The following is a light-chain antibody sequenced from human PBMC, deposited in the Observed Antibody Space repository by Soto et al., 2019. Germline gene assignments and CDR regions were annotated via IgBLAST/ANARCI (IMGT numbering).Light chain of an antibody. CDR3: QQYDSLPLT. CDR2: DAS. Sequence: DIQMTQSPSSLSASVGDRVTITCQASQAISNYLNWYQLKAGKAPKLLIYDASNLETGVPSTFSGSGSGTDFTFTISSLQPEDIATYYCQQYDSLPLTFGGGTKVEIK. V-gene: IGKV1-33*01. J-gene: IGKJ4*01. CDR1: QAISNY.